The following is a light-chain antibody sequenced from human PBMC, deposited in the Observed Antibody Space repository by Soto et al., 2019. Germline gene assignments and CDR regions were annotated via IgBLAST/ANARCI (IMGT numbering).Light chain of an antibody. J-gene: IGKJ2*01. CDR1: QSVSNND. Sequence: EIVLTQSPDTLSLSPGERATVSCRASQSVSNNDLAWYQQKPGQAPRLLLYGASFRPTGIPARFSGSGSGTDFTLTISRLEPEDFAVYYCHHYGSSPPYTFGQGTKLDIK. CDR3: HHYGSSPPYT. CDR2: GAS. V-gene: IGKV3-20*01.